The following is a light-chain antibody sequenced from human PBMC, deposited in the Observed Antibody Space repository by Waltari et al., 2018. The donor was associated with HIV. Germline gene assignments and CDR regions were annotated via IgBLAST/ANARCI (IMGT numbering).Light chain of an antibody. V-gene: IGLV1-40*01. Sequence: QSVLTQPRPVSGAPGQRVTISCTGSSSNIGATYDAPWYQHLPGTPPKLLIYGNSYRPSGVPDRFSASKSVTAASLAITGLQADDEADYYCQSYDSSLSGWVFGGGTKLTV. CDR2: GNS. J-gene: IGLJ3*02. CDR3: QSYDSSLSGWV. CDR1: SSNIGATYD.